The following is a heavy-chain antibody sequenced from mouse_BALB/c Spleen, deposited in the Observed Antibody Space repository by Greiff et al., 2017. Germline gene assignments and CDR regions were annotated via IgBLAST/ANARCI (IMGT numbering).Heavy chain of an antibody. CDR2: INPGSGGT. Sequence: QVQLQQSGAELVRPGTSVKVSCKASGYAFTNYLIEWVKQRPGQGLEWIGVINPGSGGTNYNEKFKGKATLTADKSSSTAYMQLSSLTSDDSAVYCCARSSPLLLRSAMDYWGQGTSVTVSS. V-gene: IGHV1-54*01. D-gene: IGHD1-1*01. CDR1: GYAFTNYL. CDR3: ARSSPLLLRSAMDY. J-gene: IGHJ4*01.